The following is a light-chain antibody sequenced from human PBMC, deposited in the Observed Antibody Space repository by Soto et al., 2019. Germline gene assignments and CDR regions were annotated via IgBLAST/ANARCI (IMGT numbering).Light chain of an antibody. V-gene: IGKV3-20*01. Sequence: EIVLTQSPATLSLSPGERATLSCRASQSVSSSYLAWYQQKPGQAPRLLIYGASSRATGIPDRFSGSGSGTDFTLTISRLEPEDFAVYYCQQYGSSPPGRTFGQGTKVEIK. J-gene: IGKJ1*01. CDR2: GAS. CDR3: QQYGSSPPGRT. CDR1: QSVSSSY.